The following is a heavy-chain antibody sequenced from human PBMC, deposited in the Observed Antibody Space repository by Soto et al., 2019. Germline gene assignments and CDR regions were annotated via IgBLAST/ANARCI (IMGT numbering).Heavy chain of an antibody. D-gene: IGHD3-22*01. J-gene: IGHJ3*02. V-gene: IGHV4-61*01. CDR3: ARDLAYRSYYYDSSGLLGGDAFDI. CDR2: IYYSGST. Sequence: PSETLSLTXTVSGGSVSSGSYYWSWIRQPPGKGLEWIGYIYYSGSTNYNPSLKSRVTISVDTSKNQFSLKLSSVTAADTAVYYCARDLAYRSYYYDSSGLLGGDAFDIWGQGTMVTVSS. CDR1: GGSVSSGSYY.